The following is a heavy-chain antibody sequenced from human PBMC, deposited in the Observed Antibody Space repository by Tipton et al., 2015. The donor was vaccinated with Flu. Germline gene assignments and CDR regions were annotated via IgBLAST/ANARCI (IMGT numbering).Heavy chain of an antibody. CDR2: INHSGST. V-gene: IGHV4-34*01. D-gene: IGHD2-21*02. Sequence: TLSLTCAVYGGSFSGYYWSWIRQPPGKGLEWSGEINHSGSTNYNPSLKSRVTISGDTSKNQFSLKLSSVTAADTAVYYCATHCVGVCSHAFDIWGQGTMVTVSS. CDR3: ATHCVGVCSHAFDI. CDR1: GGSFSGYY. J-gene: IGHJ3*02.